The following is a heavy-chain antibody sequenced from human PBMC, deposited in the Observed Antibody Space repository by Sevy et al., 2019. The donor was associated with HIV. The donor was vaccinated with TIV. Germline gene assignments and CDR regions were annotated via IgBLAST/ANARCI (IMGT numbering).Heavy chain of an antibody. J-gene: IGHJ4*02. CDR3: ATTKDYYESSGYPFDY. Sequence: ASVKVSCKVSGYTLSQLSMHWVRLAPGKGLEWMGSFDPEDDETVCAQKFQDRVTMSEDTSTNTAYMELSSLRSEDTAVYYCATTKDYYESSGYPFDYWGQGTLVTVSS. V-gene: IGHV1-24*01. CDR1: GYTLSQLS. D-gene: IGHD3-22*01. CDR2: FDPEDDET.